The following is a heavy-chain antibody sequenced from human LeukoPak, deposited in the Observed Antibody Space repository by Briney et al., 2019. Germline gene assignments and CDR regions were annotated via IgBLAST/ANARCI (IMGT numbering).Heavy chain of an antibody. D-gene: IGHD3-22*01. V-gene: IGHV3-7*01. Sequence: PGGSLRLSCAASGFTFSSYWMSWVRQAPGKGLEWVANIKQDGSEKYYVDSVKGRFTISRDNAKNSLYLQMNSLRAEDTAVYYCARGRDTMIVVAHHPNNNWFDPWGQGTLVTVSS. J-gene: IGHJ5*02. CDR1: GFTFSSYW. CDR2: IKQDGSEK. CDR3: ARGRDTMIVVAHHPNNNWFDP.